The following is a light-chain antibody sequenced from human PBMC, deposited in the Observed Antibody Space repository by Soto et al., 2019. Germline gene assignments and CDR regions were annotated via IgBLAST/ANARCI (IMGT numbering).Light chain of an antibody. CDR2: WAS. Sequence: DIVMTQSPDSPAVSLGERATINCKSSQSVLYSSNNKNYLAWYQQKPGQPPKLLIYWASTRDSGVPDRFSGSGSGTDFTLTISSLQAEDVAVYYCQQYYSTPLTFGGGTKVEIK. CDR3: QQYYSTPLT. J-gene: IGKJ4*01. CDR1: QSVLYSSNNKNY. V-gene: IGKV4-1*01.